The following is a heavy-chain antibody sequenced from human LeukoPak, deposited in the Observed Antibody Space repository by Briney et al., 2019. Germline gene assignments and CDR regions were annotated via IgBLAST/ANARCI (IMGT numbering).Heavy chain of an antibody. D-gene: IGHD1-26*01. V-gene: IGHV3-74*01. CDR1: ELTISRYW. Sequence: PGGSLRLSCVDSELTISRYWMHWVRQAPGEGLVWVSRINIDGSTTDYADSVKGRFTISRDNSKNTLYLQMNSLRAEDTAVYYCAREGRIVGATIVDYWGQGTLVTVSS. J-gene: IGHJ4*02. CDR3: AREGRIVGATIVDY. CDR2: INIDGSTT.